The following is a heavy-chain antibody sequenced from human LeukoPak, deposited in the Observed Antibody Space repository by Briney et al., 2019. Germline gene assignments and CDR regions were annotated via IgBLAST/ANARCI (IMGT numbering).Heavy chain of an antibody. CDR1: GYSFTSYW. J-gene: IGHJ4*02. D-gene: IGHD5-24*01. CDR3: ARAHTLDRITKYYFDY. CDR2: IYPGDSDA. Sequence: KNGESLKISCKGSGYSFTSYWIGWVRQMPGKGLEWMGIIYPGDSDARYSPSFHGQVTVSADKSISTAYLQWSSLKASDTAMYYCARAHTLDRITKYYFDYWGQGTLVTVSS. V-gene: IGHV5-51*01.